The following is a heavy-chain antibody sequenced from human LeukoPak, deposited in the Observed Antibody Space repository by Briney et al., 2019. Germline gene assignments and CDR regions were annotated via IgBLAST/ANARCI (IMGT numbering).Heavy chain of an antibody. D-gene: IGHD3-16*01. CDR2: IKGIGPTT. Sequence: PGGSLRLSCVASGFTFSSYWMTWVRQAPGKGLEWVSTIKGIGPTTYYADSLKGRFTISRDNAKNSLFLQMSSLRADDTAIYYCARAGELRYMDVWGKGTAVTVSS. J-gene: IGHJ6*03. CDR3: ARAGELRYMDV. CDR1: GFTFSSYW. V-gene: IGHV3-48*03.